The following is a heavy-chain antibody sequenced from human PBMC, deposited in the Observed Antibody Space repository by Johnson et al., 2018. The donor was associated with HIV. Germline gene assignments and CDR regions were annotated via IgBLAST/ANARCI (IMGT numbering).Heavy chain of an antibody. CDR1: GFTFRSYG. J-gene: IGHJ3*02. D-gene: IGHD3-22*01. CDR3: AKDQSYYDSSAPHDAFDI. Sequence: QVQLVESGGGVVQPGRSLRLSCAASGFTFRSYGMHWVRQAPGKGLEWVADSVKGRFTISRDNSKNTLYLQMNSLRAEDTAVYYCAKDQSYYDSSAPHDAFDIWGQGTMVTVSS. V-gene: IGHV3-30*02.